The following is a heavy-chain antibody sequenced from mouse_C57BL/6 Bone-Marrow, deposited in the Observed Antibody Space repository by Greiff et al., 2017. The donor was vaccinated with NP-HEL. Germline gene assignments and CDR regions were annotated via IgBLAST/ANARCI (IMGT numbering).Heavy chain of an antibody. CDR1: GFSLTSYG. CDR2: IWRGGST. V-gene: IGHV2-5*01. J-gene: IGHJ1*03. Sequence: VSGFSLTSYGVHWVRQSPGKGLEWLVVIWRGGSTAYNAAFMSRLSITKDNSKSQVFFKMNSLQADDTAIYYCAKNGNYYGSSHWYFDVWGTGTTVTVSS. D-gene: IGHD1-1*01. CDR3: AKNGNYYGSSHWYFDV.